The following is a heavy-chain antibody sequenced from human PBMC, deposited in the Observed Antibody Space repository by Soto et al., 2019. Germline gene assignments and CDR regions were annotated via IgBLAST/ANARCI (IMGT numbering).Heavy chain of an antibody. CDR1: GGTFSNYA. D-gene: IGHD3-10*01. J-gene: IGHJ6*02. Sequence: SVKVSCKASGGTFSNYAISWVRQAPGQGLEWMGGIIPIFGTANYAQKFQGRVTITADESTSTAHMELSSLRSEDTAVYYCARRYYYGSGTFASYYYYVMDFWGQGTTVTVSS. V-gene: IGHV1-69*13. CDR2: IIPIFGTA. CDR3: ARRYYYGSGTFASYYYYVMDF.